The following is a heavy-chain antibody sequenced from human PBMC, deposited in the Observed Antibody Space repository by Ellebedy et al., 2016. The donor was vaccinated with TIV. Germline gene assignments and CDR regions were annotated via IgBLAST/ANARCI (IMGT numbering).Heavy chain of an antibody. Sequence: ASVKVSXKVSTYTLSELSMHWVRQAPGKGLEWMGGYDPESGEIVYAQKFRGRVTMTEDRSIDTVYMELRSLRLEDTATYYCATEGVEGIPGKYLWGRGTRVSVSS. CDR1: TYTLSELS. CDR3: ATEGVEGIPGKYL. J-gene: IGHJ4*02. D-gene: IGHD1-20*01. CDR2: YDPESGEI. V-gene: IGHV1-24*01.